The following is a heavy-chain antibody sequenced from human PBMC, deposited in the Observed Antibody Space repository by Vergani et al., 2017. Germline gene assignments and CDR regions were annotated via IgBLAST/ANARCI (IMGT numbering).Heavy chain of an antibody. Sequence: QVQLVESGGGVVQPGTSLSFSCEASGFKFSQFGIHWVRQGPGKGLEWVAFISYVGSKTKYADSEKGRVTISRDNSTTTVGLEMSSLRFDDTAKYYCARDVWDCSGISCFLRAGEFYYMDVWGQGTTVTVSS. CDR3: ARDVWDCSGISCFLRAGEFYYMDV. CDR1: GFKFSQFG. CDR2: ISYVGSKT. D-gene: IGHD3-16*01. J-gene: IGHJ6*03. V-gene: IGHV3-33*05.